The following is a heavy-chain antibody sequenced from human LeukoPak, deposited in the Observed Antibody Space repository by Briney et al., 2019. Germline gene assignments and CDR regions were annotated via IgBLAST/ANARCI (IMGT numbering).Heavy chain of an antibody. CDR3: ARGRGYDFLSNSYYFDY. D-gene: IGHD3-3*01. V-gene: IGHV1-8*01. CDR1: GYTFTNYD. Sequence: ASVKVSCKASGYTFTNYDISWVRQATGQGLEWMGWMNPNSGNTDFAQKFQGRVTMTRNISITTAYMELSALRSEDTAVYYCARGRGYDFLSNSYYFDYWGQGILVTVSS. CDR2: MNPNSGNT. J-gene: IGHJ4*02.